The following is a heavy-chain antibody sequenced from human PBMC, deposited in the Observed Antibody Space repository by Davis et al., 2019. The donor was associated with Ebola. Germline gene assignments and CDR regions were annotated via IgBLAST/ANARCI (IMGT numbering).Heavy chain of an antibody. CDR2: IIPNSGAT. V-gene: IGHV1-2*06. J-gene: IGHJ4*02. CDR1: GYSFITYG. D-gene: IGHD3-16*01. Sequence: ASVKVSCKASGYSFITYGISWVRQAPGQGLEWMGRIIPNSGATKYAQKFQGKVTMTRDTSISTAYMELSSLTSDDTAVYYCARDDYVWGSPPFFDSWGQGTLVTVSS. CDR3: ARDDYVWGSPPFFDS.